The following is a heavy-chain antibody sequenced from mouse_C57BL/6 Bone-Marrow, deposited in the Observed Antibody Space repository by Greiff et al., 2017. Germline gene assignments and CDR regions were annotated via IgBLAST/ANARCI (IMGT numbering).Heavy chain of an antibody. D-gene: IGHD1-1*01. V-gene: IGHV5-4*03. CDR2: ISDGGSYT. CDR1: GFTFSSYA. J-gene: IGHJ1*03. Sequence: EVKLMESGGGLVKPGGSLKLSCAASGFTFSSYAMSWVRQTPEKRLEWVATISDGGSYTYYPDNVKGRFTISRDNAKNNLYLQMSHLKSEDTAMYYCARVIATVVAPYWYFDVGGTGTTVTVSS. CDR3: ARVIATVVAPYWYFDV.